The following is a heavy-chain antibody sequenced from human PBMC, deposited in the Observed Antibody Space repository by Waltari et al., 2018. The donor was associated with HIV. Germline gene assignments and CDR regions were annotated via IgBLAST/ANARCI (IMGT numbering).Heavy chain of an antibody. CDR1: GDSLSSNTAA. CDR2: TYRRSWLHH. CDR3: ARDGIGFDF. Sequence: QVQLEQSGPGLVKPSQTLSVYCGISGDSLSSNTAAWTWIRMSPSRGLEWLVRTYRRSWLHHDHAVTLQARLGIEADTSHNRFTLHLNSGTPEDTAIYFCARDGIGFDFWGQGTLVTVS. V-gene: IGHV6-1*02. D-gene: IGHD1-20*01. J-gene: IGHJ4*02.